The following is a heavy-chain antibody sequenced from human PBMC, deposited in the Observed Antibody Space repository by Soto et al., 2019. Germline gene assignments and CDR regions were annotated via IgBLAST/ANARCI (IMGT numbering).Heavy chain of an antibody. CDR3: ASSVYSSGWYSDY. CDR1: GGSISSGGYY. V-gene: IGHV4-31*03. D-gene: IGHD6-19*01. J-gene: IGHJ4*02. Sequence: QVQLQESGPGLVKPSQTLSLTCTVSGGSISSGGYYWSWIRQHPGKGLEWIGYIYYSGSTYYNPSLKSRVXXSXDXXKNQFSLKLSSVTAADTAVYYCASSVYSSGWYSDYWGQGTLVTVSS. CDR2: IYYSGST.